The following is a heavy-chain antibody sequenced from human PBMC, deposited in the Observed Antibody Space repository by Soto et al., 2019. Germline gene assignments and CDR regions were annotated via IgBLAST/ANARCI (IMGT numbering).Heavy chain of an antibody. CDR1: GFTFSSYA. CDR2: ISYDASNK. J-gene: IGHJ4*02. V-gene: IGHV3-30*03. Sequence: QVQLVESGGTVVQPGRSLRLSCAASGFTFSSYALHWVRQAPGKGLEWVTLISYDASNKYYGNSVKGRFTISRDNSKNTLELQMDSLRAEDRAVYYCARSSGWGIDHWGQGTLVPVSS. CDR3: ARSSGWGIDH. D-gene: IGHD6-19*01.